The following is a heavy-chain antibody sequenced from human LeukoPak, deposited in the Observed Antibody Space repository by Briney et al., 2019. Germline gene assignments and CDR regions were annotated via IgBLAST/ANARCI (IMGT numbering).Heavy chain of an antibody. J-gene: IGHJ4*02. CDR2: ISSSSSYI. D-gene: IGHD6-13*01. V-gene: IGHV3-21*01. CDR1: GFTFSSYS. CDR3: ARDSSSWYYFDY. Sequence: PGGSLRLSCAASGFTFSSYSMNWVRQAPGKGLEWVSSISSSSSYIYYADSVKGRFTISRDNAKNSLYLQMNSLRAEDTAVYYCARDSSSWYYFDYWGQGTLVTVSS.